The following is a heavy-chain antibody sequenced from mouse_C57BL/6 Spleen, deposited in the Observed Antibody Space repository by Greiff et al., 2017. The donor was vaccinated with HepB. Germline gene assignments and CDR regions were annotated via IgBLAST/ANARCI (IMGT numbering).Heavy chain of an antibody. CDR3: TREEGGQLRLQGLGYAMDY. D-gene: IGHD3-2*02. CDR1: GYTFTDYE. Sequence: QVQLQQSGAELVRPGASVTLSCKASGYTFTDYEMHWVKQTPVHGLEWIGAIDPETGGTAYNQKFKGKAILTADKSSSTAYMELRSLTSEDSAVYYCTREEGGQLRLQGLGYAMDYWGQGTSVTVSS. CDR2: IDPETGGT. J-gene: IGHJ4*01. V-gene: IGHV1-15*01.